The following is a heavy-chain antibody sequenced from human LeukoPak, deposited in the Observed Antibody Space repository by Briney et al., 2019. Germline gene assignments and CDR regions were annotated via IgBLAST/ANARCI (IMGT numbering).Heavy chain of an antibody. CDR2: IYHSGST. J-gene: IGHJ4*02. D-gene: IGHD3-9*01. V-gene: IGHV4-38-2*02. CDR3: ARGSYDILTGYLYYFDY. Sequence: SETLSRTCTVSGYSISSGYCWGWIRQPPGKGLEWIGSIYHSGSTYYNPSLKSRVTISVDTSKNQFSLKLSSVTAADTAVYYCARGSYDILTGYLYYFDYWGQGTLVTVSS. CDR1: GYSISSGYC.